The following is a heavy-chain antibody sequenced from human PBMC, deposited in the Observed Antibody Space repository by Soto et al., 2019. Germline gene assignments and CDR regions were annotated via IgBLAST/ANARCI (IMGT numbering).Heavy chain of an antibody. Sequence: ASVKVSCKASGYTFTSYYMHWVRQAPGQGLEWMGIINPSGGSTSYAQKFQGRVTMTRDTSTSTVYMELSSLRSEDTAVYYCARDLGFEAVAGYYYGMDVWGQGTTVTVSS. CDR3: ARDLGFEAVAGYYYGMDV. V-gene: IGHV1-46*01. CDR1: GYTFTSYY. J-gene: IGHJ6*02. D-gene: IGHD6-19*01. CDR2: INPSGGST.